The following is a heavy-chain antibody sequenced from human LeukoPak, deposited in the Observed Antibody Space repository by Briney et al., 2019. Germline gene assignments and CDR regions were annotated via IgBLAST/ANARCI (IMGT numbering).Heavy chain of an antibody. Sequence: PSETLSLTCTVSGYSINTGYFWGWIRQPPGKGLEWIGSIYHSGSNYYNPSLKSRVTISVDTSKSHFSLKVTSVTAADTAVYYCARDPEHSTSTACRGVFDYWGQGILVTVSS. D-gene: IGHD2-2*01. CDR2: IYHSGSN. V-gene: IGHV4-38-2*02. J-gene: IGHJ4*02. CDR1: GYSINTGYF. CDR3: ARDPEHSTSTACRGVFDY.